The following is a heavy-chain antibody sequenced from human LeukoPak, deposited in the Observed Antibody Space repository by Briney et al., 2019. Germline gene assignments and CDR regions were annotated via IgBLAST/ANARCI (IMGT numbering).Heavy chain of an antibody. J-gene: IGHJ5*02. V-gene: IGHV4-31*03. CDR1: GVSISSGVYY. D-gene: IGHD6-13*01. Sequence: PSETLSLTCTVSGVSISSGVYYWSWIRQHPGKGLEWIGYIYYSGSTYYNPSLKSRVTISVDTSKNQFSLKLSAVTAADTAVYYCARGGGIAAAGTALDWFDPWGQGTLVTVSS. CDR2: IYYSGST. CDR3: ARGGGIAAAGTALDWFDP.